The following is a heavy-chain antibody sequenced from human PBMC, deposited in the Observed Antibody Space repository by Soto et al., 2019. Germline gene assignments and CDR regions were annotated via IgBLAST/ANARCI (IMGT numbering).Heavy chain of an antibody. CDR3: ARAYCGGHCSWFGP. J-gene: IGHJ5*02. V-gene: IGHV4-31*03. CDR2: IYYSGST. CDR1: GGSISSGGYY. D-gene: IGHD2-21*02. Sequence: PSETLSLTCTVSGGSISSGGYYWSWIRQHPGKGLEWIGYIYYSGSTYYNPSLKSRVTISVDTSKNQFSLKLSSVTAADTAVYYRARAYCGGHCSWFGPWGQRTLVTVSS.